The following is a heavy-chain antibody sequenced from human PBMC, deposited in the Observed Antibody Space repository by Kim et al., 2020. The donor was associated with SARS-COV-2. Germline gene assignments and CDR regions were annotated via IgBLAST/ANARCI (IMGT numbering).Heavy chain of an antibody. V-gene: IGHV3-74*01. CDR3: VRDKGLSTPFDY. D-gene: IGHD3-16*02. CDR2: ISSNGSSA. J-gene: IGHJ4*02. CDR1: GFTFSSYW. Sequence: GGSLRLSCAASGFTFSSYWIHWVRQAPGKGLVWVSRISSNGSSATYADSVRGRFTVSRDNAKNTVYVQMNSLRADDTAVYYCVRDKGLSTPFDYWGQGT.